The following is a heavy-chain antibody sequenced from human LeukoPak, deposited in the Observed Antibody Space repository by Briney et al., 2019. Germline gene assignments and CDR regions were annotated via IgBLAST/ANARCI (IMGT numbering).Heavy chain of an antibody. D-gene: IGHD3-10*01. CDR3: ARGNGSGSYYPYDY. CDR2: INHSGST. CDR1: GGSFSGYY. Sequence: SETLSLTCAVYGGSFSGYYWSWIRQLPGKGLEWIGEINHSGSTNYNPSLKSRVTISVDTSKNQFSLKLSSVTAADTAVYYCARGNGSGSYYPYDYWGQGTLVTVSS. V-gene: IGHV4-34*01. J-gene: IGHJ4*02.